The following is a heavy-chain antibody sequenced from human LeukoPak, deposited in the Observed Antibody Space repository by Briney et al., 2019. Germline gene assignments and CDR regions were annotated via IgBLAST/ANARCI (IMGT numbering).Heavy chain of an antibody. J-gene: IGHJ4*02. D-gene: IGHD2-2*02. V-gene: IGHV3-74*01. Sequence: GGSLRLSYAASGFTFSSYWMHWVRQAPGKGLVWVSRINSDGSSTNYADSVKGRFTISRDNAKNTLYLQMNSLRAEDTAIYYCARVGYCSGTSCYISFDNWGQGTLVTVSS. CDR2: INSDGSST. CDR3: ARVGYCSGTSCYISFDN. CDR1: GFTFSSYW.